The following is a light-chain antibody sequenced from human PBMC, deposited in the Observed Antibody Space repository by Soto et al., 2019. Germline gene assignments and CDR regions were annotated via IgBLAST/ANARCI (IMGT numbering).Light chain of an antibody. CDR2: LGS. Sequence: DIVMTQSPLSLPVIPGEPASISCWSSQSLLDSNGNNHLNWYLQKPGQSPQVLIYLGSNRASGVSDRFSGSGSGTDFTLKISRVEADDVGVYYCMQALQTPLTFGQGTRLEIK. CDR3: MQALQTPLT. J-gene: IGKJ5*01. V-gene: IGKV2-28*01. CDR1: QSLLDSNGNNH.